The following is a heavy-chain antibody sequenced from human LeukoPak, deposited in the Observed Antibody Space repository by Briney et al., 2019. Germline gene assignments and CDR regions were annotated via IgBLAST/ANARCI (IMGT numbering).Heavy chain of an antibody. CDR3: ARDYGSGSYYINWFDP. CDR2: ISSSSSYI. CDR1: GFTFSSYN. D-gene: IGHD3-10*01. J-gene: IGHJ5*02. Sequence: GGSLRLSCAASGFTFSSYNMNWVRQAPGKGLEWVSSISSSSSYIYYADSVKGRFTISRDNAKNSLYLQMNSLRAEDTAVYYCARDYGSGSYYINWFDPWGQGTLVTVSS. V-gene: IGHV3-21*01.